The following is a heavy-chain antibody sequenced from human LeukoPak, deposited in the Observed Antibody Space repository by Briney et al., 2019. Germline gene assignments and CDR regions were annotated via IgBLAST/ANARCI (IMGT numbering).Heavy chain of an antibody. CDR3: ARDRGTATTGGYYYYYYMDV. J-gene: IGHJ6*03. D-gene: IGHD4-17*01. CDR2: IYSGGST. V-gene: IGHV3-53*01. CDR1: GFTVSSNY. Sequence: GGSLRLSCAASGFTVSSNYMSWVRQAPGKGLEWVSVIYSGGSTYYADSVKGRFTISRDNSKNTLYLQMNSLRAEDTAVYYCARDRGTATTGGYYYYYYMDVWGKGTTVTVSS.